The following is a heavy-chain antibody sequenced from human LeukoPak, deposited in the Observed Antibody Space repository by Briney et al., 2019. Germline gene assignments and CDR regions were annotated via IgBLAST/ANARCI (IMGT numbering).Heavy chain of an antibody. CDR3: ARVIGSGWSFDY. Sequence: GRSLRLSCAASGFTFSSYGMHWVRQAPGKGLEWVAVISYDGSNKYYADSVKGRFTISRDNSKNTLYLQMNSLRAEDTAVYYCARVIGSGWSFDYWGQGTLVTVSS. D-gene: IGHD6-19*01. J-gene: IGHJ4*02. CDR1: GFTFSSYG. CDR2: ISYDGSNK. V-gene: IGHV3-30*03.